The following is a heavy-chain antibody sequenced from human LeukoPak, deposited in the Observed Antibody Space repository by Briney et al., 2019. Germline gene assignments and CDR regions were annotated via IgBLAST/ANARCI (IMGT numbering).Heavy chain of an antibody. CDR1: GFTFTTYW. CDR3: ARGGGYAWDY. J-gene: IGHJ4*02. D-gene: IGHD5-12*01. Sequence: GGSLRLSCAASGFTFTTYWMNWVRQAPGKGLEWVANIKQDGSEKYYVDSVKGRFTISRDNAKSSLYLQMNSLRADDTAVYYCARGGGYAWDYWGQGTLVAVSS. V-gene: IGHV3-7*01. CDR2: IKQDGSEK.